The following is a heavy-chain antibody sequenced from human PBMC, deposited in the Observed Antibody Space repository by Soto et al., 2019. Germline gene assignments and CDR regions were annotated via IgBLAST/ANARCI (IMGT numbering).Heavy chain of an antibody. Sequence: EVQLLESGGGVVQPGGSLRLSCAASGFTFSTYAMHWVRQAPGKGLEWVSAITASGTNTYYASSVKGRFSISRDNSKNTVYLQMNGLRVDDTAVYYCARIVPLDYWGQGTLVTVSS. V-gene: IGHV3-23*01. CDR2: ITASGTNT. CDR1: GFTFSTYA. J-gene: IGHJ4*02. CDR3: ARIVPLDY. D-gene: IGHD3-16*02.